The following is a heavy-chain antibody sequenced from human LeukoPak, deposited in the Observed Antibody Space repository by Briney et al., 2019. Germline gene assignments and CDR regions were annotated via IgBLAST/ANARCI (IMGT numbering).Heavy chain of an antibody. CDR3: ARANCSSTSCYIGFYYYYYGMDV. Sequence: SVKVSCKASGGTFSSYAISWVRQAPGQGLEWMGGIIPIFGTANYAQKFQGRVTITADESTSTAYMELSSLRSEDTAVYYCARANCSSTSCYIGFYYYYYGMDVWGQGTTVTVSS. CDR2: IIPIFGTA. CDR1: GGTFSSYA. D-gene: IGHD2-2*02. V-gene: IGHV1-69*13. J-gene: IGHJ6*02.